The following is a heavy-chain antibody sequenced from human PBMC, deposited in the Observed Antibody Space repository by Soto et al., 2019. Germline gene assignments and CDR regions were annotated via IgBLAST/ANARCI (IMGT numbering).Heavy chain of an antibody. D-gene: IGHD4-17*01. Sequence: EVQLVESGGGLVQPGGSLKVSCAGLGFNFSDSALHWVRQPSGKGLEWIGRIKGRSKKFATSYATSVRGRFSLSRDVSRNTAYLQMNSLRDDDTGVYFCTARGGDSLQDIWGQGTLVTVSS. CDR1: GFNFSDSA. J-gene: IGHJ4*02. CDR2: IKGRSKKFAT. CDR3: TARGGDSLQDI. V-gene: IGHV3-73*01.